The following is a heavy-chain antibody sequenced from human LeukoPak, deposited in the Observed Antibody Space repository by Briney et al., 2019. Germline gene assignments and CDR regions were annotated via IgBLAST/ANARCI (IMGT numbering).Heavy chain of an antibody. V-gene: IGHV3-53*01. CDR2: IYSGGST. D-gene: IGHD3-3*01. J-gene: IGHJ4*02. Sequence: TSETLSLTCAVYGGSFSGYYWSWIRQAPGKGLEWVSVIYSGGSTYYADSVKGRFTISRDNSKNTLYLQMNSLRAEDTAVYYCASENDDFWSGYSDYWGQGTLVTVSS. CDR1: GGSFSGYY. CDR3: ASENDDFWSGYSDY.